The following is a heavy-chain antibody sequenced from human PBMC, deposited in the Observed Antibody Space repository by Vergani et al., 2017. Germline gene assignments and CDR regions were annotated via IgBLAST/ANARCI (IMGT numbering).Heavy chain of an antibody. Sequence: QVQLVESGGGVVQPGRSLRLSCASSGFTFSSYGMHWVRQAPGKGLEWVAVISYDGSNKYYSDSVKGRFTISRDNSKNTLYLQMNSLRAEDTAVYYCARDGPGYYDSSGYPYWYFDLWGRVTLVTVSS. CDR1: GFTFSSYG. CDR3: ARDGPGYYDSSGYPYWYFDL. V-gene: IGHV3-30*03. CDR2: ISYDGSNK. D-gene: IGHD3-22*01. J-gene: IGHJ2*01.